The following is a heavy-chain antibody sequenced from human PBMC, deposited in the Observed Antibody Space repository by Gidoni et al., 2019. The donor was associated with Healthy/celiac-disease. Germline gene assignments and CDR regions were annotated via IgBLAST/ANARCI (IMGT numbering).Heavy chain of an antibody. CDR3: ARDFIPTPPIYDSSGSGAFDT. CDR2: INPSGGST. CDR1: GYTFTSYY. D-gene: IGHD3-22*01. J-gene: IGHJ3*02. Sequence: QVQLVQSGAEVKKPGASVKVSCKASGYTFTSYYMHWVRQAPGQGLEWMGIINPSGGSTSYAQKFQGRVTMTRDTSTSTVYMELSSLRSEDTAVYYCARDFIPTPPIYDSSGSGAFDTWGQGTMVTVSS. V-gene: IGHV1-46*01.